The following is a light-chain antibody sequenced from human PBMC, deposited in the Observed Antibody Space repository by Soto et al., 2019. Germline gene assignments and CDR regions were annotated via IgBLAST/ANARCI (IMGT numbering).Light chain of an antibody. J-gene: IGKJ2*01. CDR3: QQYNSYSPYT. V-gene: IGKV1-5*03. CDR1: QTIVTW. Sequence: DVQMTQSPSTLSASIGDTVTITCRASQTIVTWLAWYQQKPGRPPKLLIYMASILESGVPSRFSGRGSGTEFTLTISGLQPDDLGTYYCQQYNSYSPYTFGQGTKLEIK. CDR2: MAS.